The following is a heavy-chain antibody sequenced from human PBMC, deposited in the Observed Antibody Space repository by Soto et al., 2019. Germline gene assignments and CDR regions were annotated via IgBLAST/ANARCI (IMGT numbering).Heavy chain of an antibody. J-gene: IGHJ4*02. CDR1: GGTFSSYR. CDR2: IVPIYRTA. Sequence: QVQLVQSGAEVKKPGSSVKVSCKASGGTFSSYRINWVRQAPGHGLEWVGGIVPIYRTADYAQKFQVRVTINADESARTSYMELRSLKSQDTAVYYCVRDSGAKLSSSWGQGTLVTVSS. CDR3: VRDSGAKLSSS. V-gene: IGHV1-69*01. D-gene: IGHD6-13*01.